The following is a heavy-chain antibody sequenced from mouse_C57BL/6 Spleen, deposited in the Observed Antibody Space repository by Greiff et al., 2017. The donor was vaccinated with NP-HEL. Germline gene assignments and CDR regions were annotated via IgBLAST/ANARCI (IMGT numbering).Heavy chain of an antibody. Sequence: EVMLVESEGGLVQPGSSMKLSCTASGFTFSDYYMAWVRQVPEKGLEWVANINPDASSTYYLDSFKSRFTISRDNSRNILDLQMSRLKSEDTATYYCARDPGWDGGWYFDVWGTGTTVTVSS. CDR3: ARDPGWDGGWYFDV. D-gene: IGHD4-1*01. CDR1: GFTFSDYY. CDR2: INPDASST. J-gene: IGHJ1*03. V-gene: IGHV5-16*01.